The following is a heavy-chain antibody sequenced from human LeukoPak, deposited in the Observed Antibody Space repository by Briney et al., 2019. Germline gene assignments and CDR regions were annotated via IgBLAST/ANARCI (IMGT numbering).Heavy chain of an antibody. CDR1: GFTFSSHG. CDR2: ISPSGDIT. D-gene: IGHD3-22*01. V-gene: IGHV3-23*01. Sequence: GGSLRLSCAASGFTFSSHGMNWVRQAPGKGLEWVSGISPSGDITYYADSVKGRFTISRDNSKNTLYLQMNSLRAEDTAVYYCARAEQPTYYYDSSGYFLFDYWGQGTLVTVSS. J-gene: IGHJ4*02. CDR3: ARAEQPTYYYDSSGYFLFDY.